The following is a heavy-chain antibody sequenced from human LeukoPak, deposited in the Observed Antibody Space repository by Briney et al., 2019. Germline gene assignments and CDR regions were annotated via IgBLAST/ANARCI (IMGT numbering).Heavy chain of an antibody. CDR1: GFTFSTYS. D-gene: IGHD3/OR15-3a*01. V-gene: IGHV3-21*01. CDR3: ARVAFGLYVMDV. J-gene: IGHJ6*02. Sequence: GGSLRLSCAASGFTFSTYSMNWVRQAPGKGLEWVSSISSDSKYIFYADSLKGRLTISRDNAKNSLYLQIISLRAEDTAVYYCARVAFGLYVMDVWGQGTTVTVSS. CDR2: ISSDSKYI.